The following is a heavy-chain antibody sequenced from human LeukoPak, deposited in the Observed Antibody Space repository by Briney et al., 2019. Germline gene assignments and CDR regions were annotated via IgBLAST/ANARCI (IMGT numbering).Heavy chain of an antibody. CDR3: ARYAEYDFWSGYYEAAYYFDY. J-gene: IGHJ4*02. V-gene: IGHV3-11*04. CDR2: ISSSGSTI. CDR1: GFTFSDYY. D-gene: IGHD3-3*01. Sequence: PGGSLRLSCAASGFTFSDYYMSWIRQAPGKGLEWVSYISSSGSTIYYADSVKGRFTISRDNAKNSLYLQMNSLRAEDTAVYYCARYAEYDFWSGYYEAAYYFDYWGQGTLVTVSS.